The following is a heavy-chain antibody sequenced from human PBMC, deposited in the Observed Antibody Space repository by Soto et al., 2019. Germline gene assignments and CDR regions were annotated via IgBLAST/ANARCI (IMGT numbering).Heavy chain of an antibody. Sequence: PSETLSLTCTVSGGSISSHSWSWLRQPPGKGLEWIGYIYYSGSTDYNPSLKSRVTISVDTSKNQFSLKLSSVTAADTAVYYCARIVVVPAAMNGKNYYYYYYMDVWGKGTTVTVSS. CDR2: IYYSGST. CDR1: GGSISSHS. V-gene: IGHV4-59*11. D-gene: IGHD2-2*01. J-gene: IGHJ6*03. CDR3: ARIVVVPAAMNGKNYYYYYYMDV.